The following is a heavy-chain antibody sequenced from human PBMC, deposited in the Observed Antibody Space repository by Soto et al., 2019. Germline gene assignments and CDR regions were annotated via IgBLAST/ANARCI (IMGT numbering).Heavy chain of an antibody. Sequence: QVQLVESGGGVVQPGRSLRLSCAASRFSFSTYAIHWVRQAPGKGLEWVAGISYDGGNEYYADSVKGRFTISRDNSKSTLYLKMNSLRPDETAVYYCARDRSGSHEIDDSLDIWGRGTMVTVSS. CDR2: ISYDGGNE. D-gene: IGHD1-26*01. CDR1: RFSFSTYA. J-gene: IGHJ3*02. CDR3: ARDRSGSHEIDDSLDI. V-gene: IGHV3-30-3*01.